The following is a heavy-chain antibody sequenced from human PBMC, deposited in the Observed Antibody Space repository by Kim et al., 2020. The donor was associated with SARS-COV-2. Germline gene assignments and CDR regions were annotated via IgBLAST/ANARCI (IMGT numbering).Heavy chain of an antibody. CDR3: AREGGIYCSGGSCYYNY. D-gene: IGHD2-15*01. V-gene: IGHV3-30*07. Sequence: VKGRFTISRDNSKNTLYLQMNSLRAEDTAVYYCAREGGIYCSGGSCYYNYWGQGTLVTVSS. J-gene: IGHJ4*02.